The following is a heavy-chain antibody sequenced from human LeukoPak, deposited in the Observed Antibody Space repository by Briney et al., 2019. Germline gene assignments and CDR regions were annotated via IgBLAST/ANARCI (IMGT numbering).Heavy chain of an antibody. CDR3: ARLVYCSGGSCSNWFDP. Sequence: SETLSLTCTVSGGAISSYYWSWIRQPPGKGLEWIGYIYYSGSTYYNPSLKSRVTISVDTSKNQFSLKLSSVTAADTAVYYCARLVYCSGGSCSNWFDPWGQGTLVTVSS. CDR2: IYYSGST. D-gene: IGHD2-15*01. J-gene: IGHJ5*02. V-gene: IGHV4-59*04. CDR1: GGAISSYY.